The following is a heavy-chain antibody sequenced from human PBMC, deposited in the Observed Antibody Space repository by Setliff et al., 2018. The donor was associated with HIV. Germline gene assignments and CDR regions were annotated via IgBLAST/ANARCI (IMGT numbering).Heavy chain of an antibody. Sequence: PSETLSLTCTVSGGSISTSGTYWSWIRQHPERGLEWIGYIHFSGGTYYNPSLPSLESRVTISVDTSKNQFSLMLKSVTAADTAVYFCARASRWGSIPFDYWGQGTLVTVSS. V-gene: IGHV4-31*03. J-gene: IGHJ4*02. CDR1: GGSISTSGTY. CDR2: IHFSGGT. D-gene: IGHD2-21*01. CDR3: ARASRWGSIPFDY.